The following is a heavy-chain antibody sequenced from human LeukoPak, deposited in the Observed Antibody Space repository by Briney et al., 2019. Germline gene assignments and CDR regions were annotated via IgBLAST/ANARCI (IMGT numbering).Heavy chain of an antibody. Sequence: ASVTVSCKASGYTLPGDDINWVGKATGQGLGWRGWRNPNSGNTGYAQKFQGRVTMTRNTSISTAYMELSSLRSEDTAVYYCARGSGYSYGLDAFDIWGQGTMVTVSS. CDR2: RNPNSGNT. J-gene: IGHJ3*02. D-gene: IGHD5-18*01. CDR1: GYTLPGDD. CDR3: ARGSGYSYGLDAFDI. V-gene: IGHV1-8*01.